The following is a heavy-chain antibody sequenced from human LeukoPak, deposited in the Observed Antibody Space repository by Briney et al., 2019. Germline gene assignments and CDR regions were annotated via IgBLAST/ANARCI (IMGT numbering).Heavy chain of an antibody. Sequence: GGSLRLSCAASGFIFSTYNMNWVRQAPGKGLEWVSAITGSGGSTYYGDSVKGRVTLSRDNSRNTLYLQMNSLRAEDTAVYYCARGVGTGWYNYYFDYWGQGTLVTVSS. V-gene: IGHV3-23*01. D-gene: IGHD6-19*01. J-gene: IGHJ4*02. CDR1: GFIFSTYN. CDR3: ARGVGTGWYNYYFDY. CDR2: ITGSGGST.